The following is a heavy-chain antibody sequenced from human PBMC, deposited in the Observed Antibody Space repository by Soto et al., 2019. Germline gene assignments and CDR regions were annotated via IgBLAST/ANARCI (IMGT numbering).Heavy chain of an antibody. CDR3: ASDRSIAAVP. CDR2: ISAYNGNT. Sequence: QIQLVQSGAAVKKPGASVKVSCTASGYTFTSYGISWVRQAPGQGLEWMGWISAYNGNTNYAQKLQGRVTMTTDSATSKAYMALMSLRSDDTAWYYCASDRSIAAVPWCQGTLVTVSS. V-gene: IGHV1-18*01. D-gene: IGHD6-13*01. CDR1: GYTFTSYG. J-gene: IGHJ4*02.